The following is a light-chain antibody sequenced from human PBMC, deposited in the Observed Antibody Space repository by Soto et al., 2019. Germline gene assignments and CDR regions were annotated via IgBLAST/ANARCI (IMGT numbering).Light chain of an antibody. CDR3: QQYYSTPYT. CDR2: WAS. CDR1: QSVLYSSNNKNY. Sequence: DIVMTQSPDSLAVSLGERATINCKSSQSVLYSSNNKNYVAWYQQKPGQPPKLLIYWASTRESGVPDRFSGSRSGTDFTLTISSLQAEDLAVYYCQQYYSTPYTFGQGTKLEIK. V-gene: IGKV4-1*01. J-gene: IGKJ2*01.